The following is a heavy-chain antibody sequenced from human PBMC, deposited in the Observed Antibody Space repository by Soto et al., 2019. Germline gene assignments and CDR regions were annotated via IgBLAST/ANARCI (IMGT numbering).Heavy chain of an antibody. J-gene: IGHJ6*02. CDR3: AKDLSHPYYGMDV. V-gene: IGHV3-33*06. CDR1: GFTFSSYG. CDR2: IWYDGSNK. Sequence: QVQLVESGGGVVQPGRSLRLSCAASGFTFSSYGMHWVRQAPGKGLEWVAVIWYDGSNKYYADSVKGRFTISRDNSKNTLYLQMNSLRAEDTAVYYCAKDLSHPYYGMDVWGQGTTVTVSS.